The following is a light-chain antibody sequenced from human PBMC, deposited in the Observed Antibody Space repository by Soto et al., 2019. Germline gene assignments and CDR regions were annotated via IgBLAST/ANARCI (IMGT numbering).Light chain of an antibody. CDR3: QQYDYSRT. CDR2: DVS. Sequence: DIQLTQSPSTLSASVGDSVTITCRASQNVTTSMAWYQHKPGRAPKLLIFDVSNLESGVPSRFSGGGSGTDFTLTISSPHSDDFATYYCQQYDYSRTFGRGTKVDNK. V-gene: IGKV1-5*01. J-gene: IGKJ1*01. CDR1: QNVTTS.